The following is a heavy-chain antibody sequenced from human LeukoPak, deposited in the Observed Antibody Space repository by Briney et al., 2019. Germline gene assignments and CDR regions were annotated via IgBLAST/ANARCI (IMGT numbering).Heavy chain of an antibody. CDR2: MNPNSGNT. Sequence: ASVKVSCKASGYTFTSYDINWVRQATGQGLEWMGWMNPNSGNTGYAQKFQGRVTMTRNTSTGTVYMELSSLRSEDTAVYYCARAETGYSSGWYYDYWGQGTLVTVSS. J-gene: IGHJ4*02. V-gene: IGHV1-8*01. CDR3: ARAETGYSSGWYYDY. D-gene: IGHD6-19*01. CDR1: GYTFTSYD.